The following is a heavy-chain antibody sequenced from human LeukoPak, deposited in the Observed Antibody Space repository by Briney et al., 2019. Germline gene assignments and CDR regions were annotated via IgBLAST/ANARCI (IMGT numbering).Heavy chain of an antibody. Sequence: PGGSLRLSCAASGFTFSSYAMSWVRQAPGKGLEWVSAISGSGGSTYYADSVKGRFTISRDNSKNTLYLQMNSLRAEDTAVYYCAKGIRATPLNRNAFDIWGQGTMVTVSS. J-gene: IGHJ3*02. CDR1: GFTFSSYA. V-gene: IGHV3-23*01. D-gene: IGHD1-14*01. CDR2: ISGSGGST. CDR3: AKGIRATPLNRNAFDI.